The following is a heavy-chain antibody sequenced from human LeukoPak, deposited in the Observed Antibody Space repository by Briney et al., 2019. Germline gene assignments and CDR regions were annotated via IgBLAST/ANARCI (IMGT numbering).Heavy chain of an antibody. CDR2: INHSGST. D-gene: IGHD2-2*01. CDR1: GGSFSGYY. J-gene: IGHJ5*02. Sequence: SETLSLTCAVYGGSFSGYYWSWIRQPPGKGLEWIGEINHSGSTNYNPSLKSRVTISVDTSKNQFSLKLSSVTAADTAVYYCARGVINPGYCSSTSCPRGNWFDPWGQGTLVTISS. V-gene: IGHV4-34*01. CDR3: ARGVINPGYCSSTSCPRGNWFDP.